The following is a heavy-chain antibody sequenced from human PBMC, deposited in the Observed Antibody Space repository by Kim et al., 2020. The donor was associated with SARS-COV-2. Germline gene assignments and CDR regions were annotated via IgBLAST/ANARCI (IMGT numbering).Heavy chain of an antibody. D-gene: IGHD3-10*01. Sequence: GGSLRLSCAASGFTFSSYGMHWVRQAPGKGLEWVAVISYDGSNKYYADSVKGRFTISRDNSKNTLYLQMNSLRAEDTAVYYCAKDPMVREYSPRAFDYWGQGTLVTVSS. CDR2: ISYDGSNK. CDR1: GFTFSSYG. CDR3: AKDPMVREYSPRAFDY. V-gene: IGHV3-30*18. J-gene: IGHJ4*02.